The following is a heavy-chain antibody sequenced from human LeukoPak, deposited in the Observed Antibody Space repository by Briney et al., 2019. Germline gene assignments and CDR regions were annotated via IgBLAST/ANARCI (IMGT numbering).Heavy chain of an antibody. J-gene: IGHJ3*02. CDR2: IIPIFGTA. CDR1: GGTFSSYA. V-gene: IGHV1-69*05. D-gene: IGHD3-22*01. CDR3: ARADYYDSSGYYYEVLNI. Sequence: SVKVSCKASGGTFSSYAISWVRQAPGQGLEWMGGIIPIFGTANYAQKFQGRVTITTDESTSTAYMELSSLRSEDTAVYYCARADYYDSSGYYYEVLNIWGQGTMVTVSS.